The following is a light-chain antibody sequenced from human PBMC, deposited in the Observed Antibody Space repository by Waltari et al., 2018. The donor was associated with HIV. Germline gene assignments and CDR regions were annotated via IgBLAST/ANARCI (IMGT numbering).Light chain of an antibody. Sequence: EVVLTQSPGTLSLSTGERDTLSCSPSQSGGTYVAWYQQKPGQAPRLLIDDSSKRATGVPARFSGSGSGTDFTLTISSLEPEDFAGYYCHQRSKWPLTFGGGTKVEIK. V-gene: IGKV3-11*01. J-gene: IGKJ4*01. CDR1: QSGGTY. CDR3: HQRSKWPLT. CDR2: DSS.